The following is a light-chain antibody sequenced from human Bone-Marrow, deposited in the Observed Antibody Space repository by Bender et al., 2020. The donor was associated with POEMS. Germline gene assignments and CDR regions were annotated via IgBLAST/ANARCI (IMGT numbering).Light chain of an antibody. Sequence: QSGLTQPPSASGSPGQSVTIFCTGTSSDMGGYDYVSWYQQHPGKAPKLIISEVTQRPSGVPDRFSGSKSGDTASLPVSGLQPEDEADYYCSSFVRGNTVVFGGGTKLTVV. J-gene: IGLJ2*01. CDR2: EVT. CDR1: SSDMGGYDY. V-gene: IGLV2-8*01. CDR3: SSFVRGNTVV.